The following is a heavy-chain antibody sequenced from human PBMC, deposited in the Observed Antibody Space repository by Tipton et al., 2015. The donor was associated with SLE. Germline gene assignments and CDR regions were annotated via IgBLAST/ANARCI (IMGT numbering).Heavy chain of an antibody. CDR2: INHSGST. CDR3: ARGTVTYYFDY. D-gene: IGHD4-17*01. V-gene: IGHV4-34*01. J-gene: IGHJ4*02. CDR1: GGSFSGYY. Sequence: LRLSCAVYGGSFSGYYWSWIRQPPGKGLEWIGEINHSGSTNYNPSLKSRVTISVDTSKNQFSLKLSSVTAADTAVYYCARGTVTYYFDYWGQGTLVTVSS.